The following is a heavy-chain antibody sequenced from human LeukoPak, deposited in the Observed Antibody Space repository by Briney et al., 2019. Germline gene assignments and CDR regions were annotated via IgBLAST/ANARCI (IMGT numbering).Heavy chain of an antibody. CDR3: ARVWSRIVGATTSSEY. Sequence: GGSLRLSCAASGFTVSSNYMSWVRQAPGKGLEWVSLIYSGGSTYYADSVRGRFTISRDNSKNTLYLQMNSLRAEDTAVYYCARVWSRIVGATTSSEYWGQGTLVTVSS. D-gene: IGHD1-26*01. CDR1: GFTVSSNY. J-gene: IGHJ4*02. CDR2: IYSGGST. V-gene: IGHV3-53*01.